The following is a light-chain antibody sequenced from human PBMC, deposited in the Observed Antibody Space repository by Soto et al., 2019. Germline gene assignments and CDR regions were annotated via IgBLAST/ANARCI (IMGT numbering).Light chain of an antibody. Sequence: EVLMTQSPVTLSLSPGETATLSCGASQSVGDKLAWYQQKPGQAPRLLIFAASSRDSGIPARFSGSGSGTEFTLTISSLQSEDFAAYYCHQYNEWPWTFGQATTVEV. CDR2: AAS. V-gene: IGKV3-15*01. J-gene: IGKJ1*01. CDR1: QSVGDK. CDR3: HQYNEWPWT.